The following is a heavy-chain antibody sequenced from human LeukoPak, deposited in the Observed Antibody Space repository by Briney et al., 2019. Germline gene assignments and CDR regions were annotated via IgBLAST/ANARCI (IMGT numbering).Heavy chain of an antibody. Sequence: GGSLRLSSAASGFTFSSYGMHWVRQAPGKGLEWVAVIWYDGSNKYYADSVKGRFTISRDNSKNTLYLQMNSLRAEDTAVYYCAKDPSGRWSGSYVDYWGQGTLVTVSS. CDR3: AKDPSGRWSGSYVDY. CDR2: IWYDGSNK. V-gene: IGHV3-33*06. J-gene: IGHJ4*02. CDR1: GFTFSSYG. D-gene: IGHD1-26*01.